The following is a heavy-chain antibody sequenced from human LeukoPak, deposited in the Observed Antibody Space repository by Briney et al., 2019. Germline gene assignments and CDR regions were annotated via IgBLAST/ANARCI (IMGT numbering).Heavy chain of an antibody. CDR1: GGTFSSYA. V-gene: IGHV1-8*02. Sequence: ASVKVSCKASGGTFSSYAISWVRQATGLGLEWMGWMNPNSGNTGYAQKFQGRVTMTRNTSTSTAYMELSSLRSEDTAVYYCARVRAARPPHYWGQGTLVTVSS. D-gene: IGHD6-6*01. J-gene: IGHJ4*02. CDR3: ARVRAARPPHY. CDR2: MNPNSGNT.